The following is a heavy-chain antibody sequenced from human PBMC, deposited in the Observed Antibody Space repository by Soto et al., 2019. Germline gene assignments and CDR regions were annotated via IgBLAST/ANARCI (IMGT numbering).Heavy chain of an antibody. V-gene: IGHV4-39*01. CDR1: GGSISNSTYY. J-gene: IGHJ5*02. CDR2: IYSSRGT. CDR3: ARHPQSLDWPQNWFDP. D-gene: IGHD3-9*01. Sequence: SETLSLTCTVSGGSISNSTYYWAWIRQPPGKGLEWIGSIYSSRGTSYNPSLKSRVTISVGWSKNHFSLKLTSVTAADTAVYFCARHPQSLDWPQNWFDPWGQGTLVTVSS.